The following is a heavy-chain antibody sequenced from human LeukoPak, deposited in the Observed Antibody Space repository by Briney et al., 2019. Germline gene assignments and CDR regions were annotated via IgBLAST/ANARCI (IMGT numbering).Heavy chain of an antibody. CDR1: GGSISSYY. CDR3: ASRVATISDTDYCGMDV. J-gene: IGHJ6*02. D-gene: IGHD5-12*01. Sequence: SETLSLTCTVSGGSISSYYWSWIRQPPGKGLEWIGEINHSGSTNYNPSLKSRVTISVDTSKNQFSLKLSSVTAADTAVYYCASRVATISDTDYCGMDVWGQGTTVTVSS. CDR2: INHSGST. V-gene: IGHV4-34*01.